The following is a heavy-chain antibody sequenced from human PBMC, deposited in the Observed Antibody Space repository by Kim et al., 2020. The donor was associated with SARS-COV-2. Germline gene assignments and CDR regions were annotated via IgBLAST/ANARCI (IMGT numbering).Heavy chain of an antibody. V-gene: IGHV3-23*01. CDR1: GFTFSSYG. CDR3: ATAGTSTWNTH. D-gene: IGHD1-1*01. CDR2: ITNSGDKT. J-gene: IGHJ4*02. Sequence: GGSLRLSCAASGFTFSSYGMSWVRQAPGKGPEWVSAITNSGDKTYCADSVKGRFTISRDNSKNTLYLQLNSLTVEDTAVYYCATAGTSTWNTHWGQGTLVTVSS.